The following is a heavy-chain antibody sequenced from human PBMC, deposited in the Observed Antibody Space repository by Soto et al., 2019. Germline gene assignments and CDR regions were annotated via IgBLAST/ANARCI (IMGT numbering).Heavy chain of an antibody. CDR2: IYYGGSA. V-gene: IGHV4-59*08. D-gene: IGHD2-8*01. J-gene: IGHJ4*02. Sequence: QVQLQQSGPGLVKPSETLSLTCTVSGGSISTYYWSWIRQPPGKGLEWIGYIYYGGSANYNPSLESRVTISLDRSKKQFSLRLNSVTAADTAVYYCSRGGHCTDGVCSAHDYWGQGTLVTVSS. CDR1: GGSISTYY. CDR3: SRGGHCTDGVCSAHDY.